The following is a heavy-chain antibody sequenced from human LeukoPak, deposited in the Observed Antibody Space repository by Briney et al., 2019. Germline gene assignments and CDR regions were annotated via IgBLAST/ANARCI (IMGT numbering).Heavy chain of an antibody. J-gene: IGHJ5*02. Sequence: ASVKVSCKASGYTFTGYYIHWVRQAPGQGLEWMGWINPNSGVTNYAQKFQGRVTMTRDTSISTAYMELGRLRSDDTAVFYCARVASSPNWFDPWSQGTLVTVSS. CDR2: INPNSGVT. V-gene: IGHV1-2*02. CDR1: GYTFTGYY. CDR3: ARVASSPNWFDP. D-gene: IGHD6-13*01.